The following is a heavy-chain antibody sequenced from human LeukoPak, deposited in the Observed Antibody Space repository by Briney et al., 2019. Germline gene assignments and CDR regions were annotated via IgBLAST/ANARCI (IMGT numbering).Heavy chain of an antibody. CDR1: GGSFSGYY. J-gene: IGHJ4*02. V-gene: IGHV4-34*01. Sequence: SETLSLTCAVYGGSFSGYYWGWIRQPPGKGLEWIGSLYYSVTTYYNPSLKSRVSISVDTSKNQFSLKLRSITAADTAVYYCVRDAAALALFYWGQGTLVTVSS. D-gene: IGHD6-6*01. CDR2: LYYSVTT. CDR3: VRDAAALALFY.